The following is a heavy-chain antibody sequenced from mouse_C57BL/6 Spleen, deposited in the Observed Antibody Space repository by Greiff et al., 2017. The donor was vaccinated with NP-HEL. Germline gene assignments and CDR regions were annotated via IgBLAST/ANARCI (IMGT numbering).Heavy chain of an antibody. V-gene: IGHV1-59*01. J-gene: IGHJ2*01. CDR2: IYPAGSCT. Sequence: QVQLQQPGAELVRPGASVKLSCKASGYTFTGYWMHWVKQRPGQGLEWIGVIYPAGSCTNYNQKFKGKATLTVVTSSSTAYMQLSSLTSEDSAVYYCSDYNFDYWGQGTTLTVSS. CDR1: GYTFTGYW. D-gene: IGHD2-13*01. CDR3: SDYNFDY.